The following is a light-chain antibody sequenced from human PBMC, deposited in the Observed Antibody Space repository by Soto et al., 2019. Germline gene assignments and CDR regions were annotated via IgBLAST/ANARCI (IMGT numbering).Light chain of an antibody. CDR1: QSISSW. CDR2: DAS. J-gene: IGKJ1*01. V-gene: IGKV1-5*01. CDR3: QLYNSYSGT. Sequence: DIQMPQSPSTLSASVGDRVTITCRASQSISSWLAWYQQKPGKAPKLLIYDASSLESGVPSRFSGSGSGTEFTLTISSLQPDDFASYYCQLYNSYSGTVGQGTKVEIK.